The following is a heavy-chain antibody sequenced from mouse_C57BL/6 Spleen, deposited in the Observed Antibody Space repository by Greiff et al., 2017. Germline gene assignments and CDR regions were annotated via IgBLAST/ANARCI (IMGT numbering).Heavy chain of an antibody. CDR3: TRSYYGRRGDWYFDV. CDR1: GYTFTDYE. J-gene: IGHJ1*03. CDR2: IDPETGGT. D-gene: IGHD1-1*01. V-gene: IGHV1-15*01. Sequence: VQLQQSGAELVRPGASVTLSCKASGYTFTDYEMHWVKQTPVHGLEWIGAIDPETGGTAYNQKFKGKAILTADKSSSTAYMELRSLTSEDSAVYYCTRSYYGRRGDWYFDVWGTGTTVTVSS.